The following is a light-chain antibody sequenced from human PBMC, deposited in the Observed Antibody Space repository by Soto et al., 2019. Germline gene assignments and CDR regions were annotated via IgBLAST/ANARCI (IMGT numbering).Light chain of an antibody. CDR3: QQHNNWPWT. Sequence: EIVMTQSPATLSVSPGERATLSCRGSQSVSGNLAWYQQKPGQAPRLLIYGTSTRATGIPARFSGSGSGTEFTLTISSLQSEDFAVYYCQQHNNWPWTFGQGTKVDIK. CDR2: GTS. J-gene: IGKJ1*01. CDR1: QSVSGN. V-gene: IGKV3-15*01.